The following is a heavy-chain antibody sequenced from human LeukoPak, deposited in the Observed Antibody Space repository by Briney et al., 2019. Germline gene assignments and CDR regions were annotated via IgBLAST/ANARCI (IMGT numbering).Heavy chain of an antibody. CDR1: GYTVTELP. D-gene: IGHD2-2*02. V-gene: IGHV1-24*01. Sequence: GASVKVSCKVSGYTVTELPMHWVRQAPGKGLEWMGGFDPEDGETIYAQKFQGRVTMTEDTSTDTAYMELSSLRSEDTAVCYCATSHYCSSASCYRDAGGYWGQGTLVTVSS. CDR2: FDPEDGET. J-gene: IGHJ4*02. CDR3: ATSHYCSSASCYRDAGGY.